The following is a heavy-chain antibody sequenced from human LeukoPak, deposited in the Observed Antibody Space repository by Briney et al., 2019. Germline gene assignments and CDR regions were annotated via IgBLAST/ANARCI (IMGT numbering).Heavy chain of an antibody. J-gene: IGHJ1*01. V-gene: IGHV4-34*01. CDR2: INHSGST. CDR1: GASFSSYY. CDR3: AFSSAYQQH. Sequence: SETLSLTCAVYGASFSSYYGSWIRQPPGKGLEWIGEINHSGSTDYNPSLKSRVTISVDTSKNQFSLKLSSVTAADTAVYYCAFSSAYQQHWGQGTLITVSS. D-gene: IGHD3-22*01.